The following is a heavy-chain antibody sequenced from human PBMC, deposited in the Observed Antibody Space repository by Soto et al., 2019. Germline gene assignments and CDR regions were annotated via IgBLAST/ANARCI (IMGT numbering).Heavy chain of an antibody. CDR2: ISGSGGST. CDR1: GFTFSSYA. D-gene: IGHD6-13*01. Sequence: PGGSLRLSCAASGFTFSSYAMSWVRQAPGKGLEWVSAISGSGGSTYYADSVKGRFTISRDNSKNTLYLQMNSLRAEDTAVYYCAKDGPSIAAAGEYYYHGMDVWGQGTTVTVSS. CDR3: AKDGPSIAAAGEYYYHGMDV. V-gene: IGHV3-23*01. J-gene: IGHJ6*02.